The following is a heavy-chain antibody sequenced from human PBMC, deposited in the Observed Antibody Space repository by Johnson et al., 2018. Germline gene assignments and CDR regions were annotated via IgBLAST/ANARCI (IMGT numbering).Heavy chain of an antibody. V-gene: IGHV1-69*02. CDR3: AGYYYGSGSYGPPLGYYYYMDV. J-gene: IGHJ6*03. Sequence: QVQLVQSGAEVKKPGSSVKVACKASGGTFSSYTISWVRQAPGQGLEWMGRIIPILGIANYAQKFQGRVTITEDKSTSTAYMELSSLRSEDTAVYYCAGYYYGSGSYGPPLGYYYYMDVWGKGTTVTVSS. CDR2: IIPILGIA. D-gene: IGHD3-10*01. CDR1: GGTFSSYT.